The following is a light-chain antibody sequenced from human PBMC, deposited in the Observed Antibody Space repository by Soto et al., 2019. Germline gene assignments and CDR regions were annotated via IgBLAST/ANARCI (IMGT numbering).Light chain of an antibody. J-gene: IGKJ4*01. CDR3: QQSYSTLFT. V-gene: IGKV1-39*01. Sequence: DIQMTQSPSSLSASVGDRVTITCPASQSISSYLNWYQQKPGKAPKLLIYAASSLQSGVPSRFSGSGSGTDFTLTISSLQPEDFATYYCQQSYSTLFTFGGGTKVESK. CDR1: QSISSY. CDR2: AAS.